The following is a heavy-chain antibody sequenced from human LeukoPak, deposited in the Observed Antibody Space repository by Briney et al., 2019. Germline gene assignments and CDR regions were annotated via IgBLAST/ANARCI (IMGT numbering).Heavy chain of an antibody. CDR3: ARGAGVDTATATSTEI. D-gene: IGHD5-18*01. Sequence: ASVKVTCKASGYTFTNYYIHWVRQAPGQGLEWMGIIRPSGGSTSYAQKFQGRVTLTRDTSTTTVYMELSSLRSEDTAVYYCARGAGVDTATATSTEIWGQGTMVTVSS. CDR2: IRPSGGST. V-gene: IGHV1-46*01. CDR1: GYTFTNYY. J-gene: IGHJ3*02.